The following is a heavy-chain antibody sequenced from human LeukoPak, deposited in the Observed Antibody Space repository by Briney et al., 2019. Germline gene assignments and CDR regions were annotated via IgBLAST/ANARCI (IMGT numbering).Heavy chain of an antibody. CDR1: GYTFTGYY. J-gene: IGHJ3*02. D-gene: IGHD3-10*01. CDR2: INPNSDGT. V-gene: IGHV1-2*02. CDR3: ARDVSISGYGSVTDAFDI. Sequence: ASVKVSCKASGYTFTGYYMHWVRQAHGQGLEWMGWINPNSDGTNYAQKFQGRVTMTRDTSISTAYMELSRLRSDDTAVNYCARDVSISGYGSVTDAFDIWGQGTMVTVSS.